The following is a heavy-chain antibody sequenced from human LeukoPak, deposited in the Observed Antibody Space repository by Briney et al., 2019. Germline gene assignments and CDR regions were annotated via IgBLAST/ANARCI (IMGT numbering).Heavy chain of an antibody. CDR2: ISYSGST. D-gene: IGHD1-26*01. CDR3: ARGRSNYYGMDV. V-gene: IGHV4-59*01. CDR1: GGFTSTYY. Sequence: SETLSLTCTVSGGFTSTYYWSWIRQPPGKGLEWIGFISYSGSTYHNPSLKSRVTMSVDTSKNQFSLNLRSVTAADTAVYYCARGRSNYYGMDVWGQGTTVTVSS. J-gene: IGHJ6*02.